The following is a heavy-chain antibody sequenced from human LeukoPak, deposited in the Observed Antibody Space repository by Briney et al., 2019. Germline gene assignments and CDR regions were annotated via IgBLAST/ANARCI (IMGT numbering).Heavy chain of an antibody. D-gene: IGHD7-27*01. CDR3: ASRKLGNDY. Sequence: SETLSLTCTVSGGSISDYYWSWIRQPPGKGLEGIGYIYSGSINYNPSFKSRVTISVDTSKNQFSLKLSSVTAADTAVYYCASRKLGNDYWGQGTLVTVSS. V-gene: IGHV4-59*01. CDR2: IYSGSI. CDR1: GGSISDYY. J-gene: IGHJ4*01.